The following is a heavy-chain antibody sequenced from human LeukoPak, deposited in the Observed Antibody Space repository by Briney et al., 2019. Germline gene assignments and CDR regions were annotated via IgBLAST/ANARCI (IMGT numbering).Heavy chain of an antibody. V-gene: IGHV3-21*01. D-gene: IGHD1-26*01. CDR3: ARDWWELPAL. CDR2: ISSSSSYI. Sequence: GGSLRLSCAASGFTFSSYSMNWVRQAPGEGLEWVSSISSSSSYIYYADSVKGRFTISRDNAKNSLYLQMNSLRAEDTAVYYCARDWWELPALWGQGTLVTVSS. CDR1: GFTFSSYS. J-gene: IGHJ4*02.